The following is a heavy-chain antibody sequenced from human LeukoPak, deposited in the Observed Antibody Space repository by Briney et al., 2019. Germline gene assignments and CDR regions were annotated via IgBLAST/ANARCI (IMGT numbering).Heavy chain of an antibody. D-gene: IGHD2-15*01. V-gene: IGHV4-34*01. J-gene: IGHJ3*02. CDR2: INHSGST. CDR1: GGSFSGYY. Sequence: SETLSLTCAVYGGSFSGYYGSWIRQPPGKGLEWIGEINHSGSTNYNPSLKSRVTISVDTSKNQFSLKLSSVTAADTAVYYCARGGDIVVVVAATGAFDIWGQGTMVTVAS. CDR3: ARGGDIVVVVAATGAFDI.